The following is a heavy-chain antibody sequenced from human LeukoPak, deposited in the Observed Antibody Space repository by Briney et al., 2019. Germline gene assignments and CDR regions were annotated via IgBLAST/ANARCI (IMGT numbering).Heavy chain of an antibody. Sequence: SETLSLTCAVYGGSFSGYYWSWIRQPPGKGLEWIGEINHSGSTNYNPSLKSRVTISVDTSKNQFSLKLSSVTAADTAVYYCARLGSGYPTPDYWGQGTLVTVSS. D-gene: IGHD6-19*01. CDR1: GGSFSGYY. J-gene: IGHJ4*02. V-gene: IGHV4-34*01. CDR2: INHSGST. CDR3: ARLGSGYPTPDY.